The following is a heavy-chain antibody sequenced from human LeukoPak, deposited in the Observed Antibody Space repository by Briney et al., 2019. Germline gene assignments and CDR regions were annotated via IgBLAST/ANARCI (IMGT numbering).Heavy chain of an antibody. CDR2: IIPIFGRT. V-gene: IGHV1-69*13. CDR1: RGTFSSYA. J-gene: IGHJ5*02. D-gene: IGHD6-13*01. CDR3: ARGEAASGAYNWFDP. Sequence: SVKVSCKASRGTFSSYAITWVRQAPGQGLEWLGWIIPIFGRTDYAQKFQGRVTIIADQSTDTVYLELSSLISEDTALYYCARGEAASGAYNWFDPWGQGTLVTVSS.